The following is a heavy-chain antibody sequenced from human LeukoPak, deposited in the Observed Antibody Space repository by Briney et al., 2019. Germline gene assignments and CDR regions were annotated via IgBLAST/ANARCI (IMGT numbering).Heavy chain of an antibody. J-gene: IGHJ4*02. CDR3: TSEGSGYDWDFDY. D-gene: IGHD5-12*01. V-gene: IGHV3-15*01. Sequence: PGGSLRLSCAASGFTFSNAWMSWVRQAPGKGLEWVGRIKSKTDGGTTDYAAPVKGRFTISRDDSKNTLYLQMNSLKTEDTAVYYCTSEGSGYDWDFDYWGQGTLVTVSS. CDR2: IKSKTDGGTT. CDR1: GFTFSNAW.